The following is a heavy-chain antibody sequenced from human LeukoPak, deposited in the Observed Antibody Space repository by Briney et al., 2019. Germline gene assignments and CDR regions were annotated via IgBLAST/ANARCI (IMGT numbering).Heavy chain of an antibody. CDR1: GGSISSGGYY. D-gene: IGHD6-6*01. CDR3: ARVRVAARPDDAFDI. CDR2: IYYSGST. J-gene: IGHJ3*02. Sequence: SETVSLTCTVSGGSISSGGYYWSWIRQHPGKGLEWIGYIYYSGSTYYNPSLKSRVTISVDTPKNQFSLKLSSVTAADTAVYYCARVRVAARPDDAFDIWGQGTMVTVSS. V-gene: IGHV4-31*03.